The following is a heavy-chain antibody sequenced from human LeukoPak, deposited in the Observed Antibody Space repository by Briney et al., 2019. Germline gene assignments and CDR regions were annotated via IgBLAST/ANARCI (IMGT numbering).Heavy chain of an antibody. CDR3: AREASYYDPRYDY. CDR2: IKQDGSEK. Sequence: AGGSLRLSCAASGFTFSSYWMSWVRQAPGKGLEWVANIKQDGSEKYYVDSVKGRFTISRDNAKNSLYLQMNSLRAEDTAVYYCAREASYYDPRYDYWGQRTLGTVSS. V-gene: IGHV3-7*01. CDR1: GFTFSSYW. J-gene: IGHJ4*02. D-gene: IGHD3-3*01.